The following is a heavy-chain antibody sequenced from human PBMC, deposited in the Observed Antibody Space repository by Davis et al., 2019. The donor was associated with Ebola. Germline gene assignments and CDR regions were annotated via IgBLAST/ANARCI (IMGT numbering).Heavy chain of an antibody. J-gene: IGHJ4*02. V-gene: IGHV3-30-3*01. CDR3: TRATTMIVVVPGAY. CDR1: GFTFSSYA. Sequence: GESLKISCAASGFTFSSYAMHWVRQAPGKGLEWVAVISYDGSNKYYADSVKGRFTISRDNSKNTLYLQMNSLKTEDTAVYYCTRATTMIVVVPGAYWGQGTLVTVSS. D-gene: IGHD3-22*01. CDR2: ISYDGSNK.